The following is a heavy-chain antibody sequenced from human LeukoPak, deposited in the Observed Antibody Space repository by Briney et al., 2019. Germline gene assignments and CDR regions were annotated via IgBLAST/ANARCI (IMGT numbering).Heavy chain of an antibody. CDR3: ARGYLDSSGYYYLDY. CDR2: ISYDGSNK. J-gene: IGHJ4*02. D-gene: IGHD3-22*01. Sequence: GGSLRLSCAASGFTFSSYGMHWVRQAPGKGLEWVAVISYDGSNKYYADSVKGRFTISRDNSKNTLYLQMNSLIAEDTAVCYCARGYLDSSGYYYLDYWGQGTLVTVSS. CDR1: GFTFSSYG. V-gene: IGHV3-30*03.